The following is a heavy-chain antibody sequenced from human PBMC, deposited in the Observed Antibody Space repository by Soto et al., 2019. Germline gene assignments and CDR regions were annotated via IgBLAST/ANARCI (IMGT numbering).Heavy chain of an antibody. CDR2: ISYDGSNK. J-gene: IGHJ4*02. CDR3: ARVEYYDILTGYSLPFDY. V-gene: IGHV3-30-3*01. CDR1: GCTFSSYG. Sequence: GGSLRLSCAASGCTFSSYGMHWVRQAPGKGLEWVAVISYDGSNKYYADSVKGRFTISRDNSKNTLYLQMNSLRAEDTAVYYCARVEYYDILTGYSLPFDYWGQGTLVTVSS. D-gene: IGHD3-9*01.